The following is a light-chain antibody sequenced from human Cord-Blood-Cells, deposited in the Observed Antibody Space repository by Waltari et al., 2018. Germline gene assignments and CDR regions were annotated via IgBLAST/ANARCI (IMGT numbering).Light chain of an antibody. V-gene: IGLV1-47*01. CDR2: RNN. CDR1: SSNIGSNY. Sequence: QSVLTQPPSASGTPGQRVTIPCSGSSSNIGSNYVHWYQQPPGTAPTILIYRNNQRPSGVPDRFSGSKSGTSASLAISGLRSEDEADYYCAAWDDSLSGWVFGGGTKLTVL. CDR3: AAWDDSLSGWV. J-gene: IGLJ3*02.